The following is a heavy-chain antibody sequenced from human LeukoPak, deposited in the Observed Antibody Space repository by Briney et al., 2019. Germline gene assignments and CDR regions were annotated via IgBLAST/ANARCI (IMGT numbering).Heavy chain of an antibody. CDR2: ISSSSSYI. Sequence: GGSLRLSCAAPGFTFSSYSINRVRQAPGKGLEWVSSISSSSSYIYYADSVKGRFTISRDNAKNSLYLQMNSLRAEDTAVYYCARGIVATIGGDYWGQGTLVTVSS. D-gene: IGHD5-12*01. J-gene: IGHJ4*02. CDR3: ARGIVATIGGDY. V-gene: IGHV3-21*01. CDR1: GFTFSSYS.